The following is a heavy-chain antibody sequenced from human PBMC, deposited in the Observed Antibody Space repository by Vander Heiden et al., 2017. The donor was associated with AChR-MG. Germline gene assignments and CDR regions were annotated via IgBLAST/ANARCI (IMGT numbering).Heavy chain of an antibody. J-gene: IGHJ4*02. V-gene: IGHV3-9*01. CDR2: ISWNSGSI. CDR3: AKDSYYYDSSGNLDY. Sequence: EVQLVESGGGLVQPGRSLRLSCAASGFTFDDYAMTWVRQAPGKGLEWVSGISWNSGSIGYADSVKGRFTISRDNAKNSLYLQMNSLRAEDTALYYCAKDSYYYDSSGNLDYWGQGTLVTVSS. D-gene: IGHD3-22*01. CDR1: GFTFDDYA.